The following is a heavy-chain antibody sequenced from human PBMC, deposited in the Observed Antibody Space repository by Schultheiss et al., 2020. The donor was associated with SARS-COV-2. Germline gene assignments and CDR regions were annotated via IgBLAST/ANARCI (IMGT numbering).Heavy chain of an antibody. CDR1: GFTVSSNY. CDR2: IYSGGST. CDR3: ARAGSGWYGYYYYYMDV. Sequence: GESLKISCAASGFTVSSNYMSWVRQAPGKGLEWVSVIYSGGSTYYADSVKGRFTISRDNSKNTLYLQMNSLRAEDTAVYYCARAGSGWYGYYYYYMDVWGKGTTVTVSS. V-gene: IGHV3-53*01. D-gene: IGHD6-19*01. J-gene: IGHJ6*03.